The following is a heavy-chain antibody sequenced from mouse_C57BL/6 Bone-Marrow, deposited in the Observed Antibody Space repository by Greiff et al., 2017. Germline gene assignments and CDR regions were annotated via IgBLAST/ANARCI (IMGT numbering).Heavy chain of an antibody. CDR2: INPYNGDT. Sequence: EVQLLQSGPELVKPGDSVKISCKASGYSFTGYFMNWVMQSHGKSLEWIGRINPYNGDTIYNQKFKGKATLTVVKSSSTAHMELRSLTTEDSAVYYCTSSYCGSDDFGYWGQGTTLTVSS. CDR1: GYSFTGYF. CDR3: TSSYCGSDDFGY. D-gene: IGHD2-10*01. J-gene: IGHJ2*01. V-gene: IGHV1-20*01.